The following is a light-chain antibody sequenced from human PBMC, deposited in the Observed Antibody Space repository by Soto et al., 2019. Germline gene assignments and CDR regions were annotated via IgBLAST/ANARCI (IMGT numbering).Light chain of an antibody. CDR2: GAS. CDR1: QGISDF. V-gene: IGKV1-27*01. J-gene: IGKJ1*01. CDR3: QKYDSAPRT. Sequence: DIQMTHSPSSLSASVGDRVTITCRASQGISDFLAWYQQKPGKVPKVLIYGASTLQPGVPSRFSGSGSGKDFTLTITSLQPEDVATYYCQKYDSAPRTSGQGTKVDIX.